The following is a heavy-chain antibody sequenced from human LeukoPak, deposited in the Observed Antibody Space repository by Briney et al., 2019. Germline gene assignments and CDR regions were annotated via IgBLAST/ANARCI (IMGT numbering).Heavy chain of an antibody. D-gene: IGHD6-19*01. CDR2: IYYSGST. CDR1: GGSISSYY. Sequence: TSETLSLTCTVSGGSISSYYWSWIRQPPGKGLEWIGNIYYSGSTNYNPSLKSRVTISVDTSKNQFSLKLSSVTAADTAVYYCARHEIAVAGFDYWGQGTLVTVSS. CDR3: ARHEIAVAGFDY. V-gene: IGHV4-59*08. J-gene: IGHJ4*02.